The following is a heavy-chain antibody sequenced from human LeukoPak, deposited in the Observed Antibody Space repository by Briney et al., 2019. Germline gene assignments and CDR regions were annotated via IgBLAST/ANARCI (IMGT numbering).Heavy chain of an antibody. CDR1: GGSISSGDYY. CDR2: IYYSGST. CDR3: ARRLRTQGWYFDL. Sequence: PSETLSLTCTVSGGSISSGDYYWSWIRQPPGKGLEWIRCIYYSGSTYYNPSLKSRVTISVDTSKNQFSLKLSSVTAADTAVYYCARRLRTQGWYFDLWGRGTLVTVSS. J-gene: IGHJ2*01. D-gene: IGHD3-16*01. V-gene: IGHV4-30-4*01.